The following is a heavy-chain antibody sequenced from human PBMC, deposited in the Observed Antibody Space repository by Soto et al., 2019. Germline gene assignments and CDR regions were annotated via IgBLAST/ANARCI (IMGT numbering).Heavy chain of an antibody. CDR2: ITGSGGST. J-gene: IGHJ3*02. D-gene: IGHD3-10*01. Sequence: GGSLRLSCVASGFTLSTYAMSWVRQAPGKGLEWVSGITGSGGSTYYADSVKGRFTISRDNSKSTVSLHMNSLRAEDTALYYCVKHRGNPSGAFDIWGQATMVTVSS. CDR3: VKHRGNPSGAFDI. V-gene: IGHV3-23*01. CDR1: GFTLSTYA.